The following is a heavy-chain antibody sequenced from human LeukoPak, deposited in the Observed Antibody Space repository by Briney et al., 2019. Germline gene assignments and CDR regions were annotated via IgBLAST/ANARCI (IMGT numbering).Heavy chain of an antibody. D-gene: IGHD3-10*01. CDR1: GFTFSSYW. CDR3: ARDQPFGSY. Sequence: GGSLRLSCAASGFTFSSYWMSWVRQAPGKGLEWVANIKQDGSEKNYVGSVKGRFTISRDNAKNSLYLQMNSLKVEDTAVYYCARDQPFGSYWGQGTLVTVPS. V-gene: IGHV3-7*03. J-gene: IGHJ4*02. CDR2: IKQDGSEK.